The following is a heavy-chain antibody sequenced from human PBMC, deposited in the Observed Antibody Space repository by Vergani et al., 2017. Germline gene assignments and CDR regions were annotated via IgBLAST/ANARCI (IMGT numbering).Heavy chain of an antibody. J-gene: IGHJ6*02. D-gene: IGHD3-3*01. CDR1: GFTFSSYW. Sequence: EVQLVESGGGLVQPGGSLRLSCAASGFTFSSYWMSWVRQAPGKGLEWVANIKQDGSEKYYVDSVKGRFTISRDNAKNSLYLQMNSLRAEDTAVYYCARVLLGDYDFWMSFYYYYGMDVWGQGTTVTVSS. V-gene: IGHV3-7*01. CDR3: ARVLLGDYDFWMSFYYYYGMDV. CDR2: IKQDGSEK.